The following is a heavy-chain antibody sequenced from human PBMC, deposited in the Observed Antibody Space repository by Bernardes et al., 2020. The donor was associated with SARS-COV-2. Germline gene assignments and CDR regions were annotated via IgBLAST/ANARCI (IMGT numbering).Heavy chain of an antibody. V-gene: IGHV4-59*11. Sequence: ETLSLTCTVSGGPIGSHYWSWIRQSPGKGLEWIGNVYFTGNTNHNPSLRSRAIIGIDTSKSQFSLRLNSVTAADAAVYYCARDVFLGSSWDQSYYGMDVWGQGTTVTVSS. D-gene: IGHD6-13*01. CDR2: VYFTGNT. J-gene: IGHJ6*02. CDR1: GGPIGSHY. CDR3: ARDVFLGSSWDQSYYGMDV.